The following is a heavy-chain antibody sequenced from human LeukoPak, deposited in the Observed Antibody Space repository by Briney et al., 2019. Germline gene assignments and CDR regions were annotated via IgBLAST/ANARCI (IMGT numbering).Heavy chain of an antibody. CDR3: ARQDYYDSSGYYYVP. Sequence: GESLKISCKGPGYSFTSYWIGWVRQMPGKGLEWMGIIYPGDSDTRYSPSFQGQVTLSADKSISTAYLQWSSLKASDTAMYYCARQDYYDSSGYYYVPWGQGTLVTVSS. CDR1: GYSFTSYW. D-gene: IGHD3-22*01. CDR2: IYPGDSDT. V-gene: IGHV5-51*01. J-gene: IGHJ5*02.